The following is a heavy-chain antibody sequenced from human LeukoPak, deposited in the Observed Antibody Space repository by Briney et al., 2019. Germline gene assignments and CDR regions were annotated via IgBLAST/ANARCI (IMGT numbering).Heavy chain of an antibody. D-gene: IGHD5-18*01. CDR1: GFTFSAYE. Sequence: GGSLRLSCAASGFTFSAYEMNWVRQAPGRGLEWVSYISFSGDIIHYADSVKGRFTVSRENTKNSLYLQMNSLRAEDTAVHYRLLGGDTGEDSWGQGTLVTVSS. CDR3: LLGGDTGEDS. J-gene: IGHJ4*02. CDR2: ISFSGDII. V-gene: IGHV3-48*03.